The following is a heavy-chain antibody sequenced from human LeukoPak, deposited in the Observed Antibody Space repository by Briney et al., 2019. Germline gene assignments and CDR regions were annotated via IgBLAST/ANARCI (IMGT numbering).Heavy chain of an antibody. Sequence: PSETLSLTCTVSGGSISSGSYYWSWIRQPAGKGLEWIGRIYTSGSTNYNPSLKSRVTISVDTSKNQFSLKLSSVTAADTAVYYCARAPQRSFDAFDIWGQGTMVTVSS. CDR2: IYTSGST. CDR3: ARAPQRSFDAFDI. V-gene: IGHV4-61*02. CDR1: GGSISSGSYY. D-gene: IGHD6-25*01. J-gene: IGHJ3*02.